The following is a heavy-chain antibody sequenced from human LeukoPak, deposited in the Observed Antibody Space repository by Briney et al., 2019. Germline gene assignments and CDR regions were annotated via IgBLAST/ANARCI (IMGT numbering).Heavy chain of an antibody. Sequence: GGSLRLSCAASGFTFSNNAMSWVRQAPGKGLEWVSATSTSGGSAYYADSVKGRFTISRDNSKNTLYLQMDSLRADDTAVYYCARVGFWSGYCFDYWGQGTLVTVSS. CDR2: TSTSGGSA. D-gene: IGHD3-3*01. V-gene: IGHV3-23*01. CDR3: ARVGFWSGYCFDY. CDR1: GFTFSNNA. J-gene: IGHJ4*02.